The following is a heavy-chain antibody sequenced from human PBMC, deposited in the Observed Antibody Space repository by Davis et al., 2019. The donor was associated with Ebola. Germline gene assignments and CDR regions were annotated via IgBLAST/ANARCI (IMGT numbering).Heavy chain of an antibody. CDR3: ARGYCSSTSCYTPPYYYYYYIDV. V-gene: IGHV3-23*01. Sequence: GESLKISCAASGVTFSNYAMSWLRQAQGQGLEWVSASGGSGRSTDYADSVKGRFTISRDNSKNTLYLQMNSLRAEDTAVYYCARGYCSSTSCYTPPYYYYYYIDVWGKVTTVTVSS. CDR1: GVTFSNYA. D-gene: IGHD2-2*02. J-gene: IGHJ6*03. CDR2: SGGSGRST.